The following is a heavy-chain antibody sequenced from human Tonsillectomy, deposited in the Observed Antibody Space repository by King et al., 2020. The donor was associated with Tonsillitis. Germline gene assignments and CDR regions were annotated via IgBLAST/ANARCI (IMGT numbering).Heavy chain of an antibody. Sequence: QLQESGPGLVKPSQTLSLTCTVSGGSISGGDKYCSWIRQHPGNVLECIGYIYSSGNTFYNPSLKSRLTISADTSKNKFSLKLSSVTAADTAVYYCGRYEGGVFDPWGQGTLVTVSS. V-gene: IGHV4-31*03. CDR2: IYSSGNT. D-gene: IGHD2-15*01. J-gene: IGHJ5*02. CDR3: GRYEGGVFDP. CDR1: GGSISGGDKY.